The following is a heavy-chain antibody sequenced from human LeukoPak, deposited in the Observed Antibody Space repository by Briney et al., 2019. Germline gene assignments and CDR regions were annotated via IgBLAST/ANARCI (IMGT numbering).Heavy chain of an antibody. V-gene: IGHV4-39*01. Sequence: SETLSLTCTVSGASISSAVYYWAWIRQPPGKGLEWIGSFYYDGNTYYTPSLKSRVTISSDTSKNQFSLKLASVTAADTAVYYCARQIYGDYFDYWGPGTVVTVSS. CDR2: FYYDGNT. D-gene: IGHD4-17*01. J-gene: IGHJ4*02. CDR3: ARQIYGDYFDY. CDR1: GASISSAVYY.